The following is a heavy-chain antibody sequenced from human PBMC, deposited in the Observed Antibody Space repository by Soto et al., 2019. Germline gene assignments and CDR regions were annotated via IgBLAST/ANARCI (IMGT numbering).Heavy chain of an antibody. Sequence: SETLSLTCTVSGGSISGHYWSWIRQPPGKGLQYIGYISYSGSTNYNPSLKSRVTISVDTSNNQFSLRLSSVTAADTAVYYCARDVGLQHDTGYYDFGGGKNNWFDPWGQGILVTVSS. CDR2: ISYSGST. CDR3: ARDVGLQHDTGYYDFGGGKNNWFDP. V-gene: IGHV4-59*11. J-gene: IGHJ5*02. CDR1: GGSISGHY. D-gene: IGHD3-3*01.